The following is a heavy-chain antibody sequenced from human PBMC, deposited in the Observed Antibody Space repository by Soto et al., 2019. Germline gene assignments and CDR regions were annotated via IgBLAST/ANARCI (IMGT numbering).Heavy chain of an antibody. Sequence: EVQLLESGGGLVQPGGSLRLSCAASGFTFSTYAMSWVRQAPGKGLEWVATIRGSGGNTHYANSVKGRFTTSRDNSKKTVYMQMNRLRGEDTAVYYGARVKAQILSSGWYGGDDIWGHGTMVTVSS. J-gene: IGHJ3*02. D-gene: IGHD6-19*01. CDR3: ARVKAQILSSGWYGGDDI. CDR2: IRGSGGNT. CDR1: GFTFSTYA. V-gene: IGHV3-23*01.